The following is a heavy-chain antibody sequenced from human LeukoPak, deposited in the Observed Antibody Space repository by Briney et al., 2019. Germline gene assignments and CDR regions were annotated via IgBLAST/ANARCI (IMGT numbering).Heavy chain of an antibody. CDR1: GGSISNYY. CDR3: ARGGLGGITAYSNYLFDY. Sequence: SETLSLTCTVSGGSISNYYWSWIRQPPGEGLEWIGYIYYSGSTNYNPSLKSRVTISIATSKNQFSLNLTSVTAADTAVYYCARGGLGGITAYSNYLFDYWGQGTLVTVSS. D-gene: IGHD4-11*01. V-gene: IGHV4-59*08. CDR2: IYYSGST. J-gene: IGHJ4*02.